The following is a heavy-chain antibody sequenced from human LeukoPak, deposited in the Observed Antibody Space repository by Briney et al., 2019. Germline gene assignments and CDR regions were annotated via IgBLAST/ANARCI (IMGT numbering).Heavy chain of an antibody. CDR1: GGTFSSYA. CDR3: ARDTGYYYSSGYYY. J-gene: IGHJ4*01. D-gene: IGHD3-22*01. Sequence: GASVKVSCKASGGTFSSYAISWVRQAPGQGLEWMGGIIPIFGTAKYAEKFQGRVTITADESTSTAYMELSSLRSEDTALYYCARDTGYYYSSGYYYWGQGTLVTVSS. CDR2: IIPIFGTA. V-gene: IGHV1-69*13.